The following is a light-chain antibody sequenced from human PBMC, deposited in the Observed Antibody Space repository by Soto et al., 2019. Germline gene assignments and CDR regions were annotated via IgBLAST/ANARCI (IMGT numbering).Light chain of an antibody. CDR1: SSNIGNNY. Sequence: QSVLTQPPSVSAAPGQKVIISCSGSSSNIGNNYVSWYQHLPGTAPKLLIYDNNERPSGIPDRFSGSKSGTSATLGITGLQTGDEADYYCGTWDTSLSAVVFGGGTKVTVL. CDR3: GTWDTSLSAVV. CDR2: DNN. J-gene: IGLJ2*01. V-gene: IGLV1-51*01.